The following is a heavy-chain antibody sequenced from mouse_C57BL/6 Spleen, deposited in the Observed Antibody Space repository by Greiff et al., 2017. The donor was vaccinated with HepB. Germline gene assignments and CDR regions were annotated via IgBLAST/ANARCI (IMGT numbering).Heavy chain of an antibody. CDR2: IDPETGGT. CDR3: TRGYYGYDGYAMDY. Sequence: VQLQQSGAELVRPGASVTLSCKASGYTFTDYEMHWVKQTPVHGLEWIGAIDPETGGTAYNQKFKGKAILTADKSSSTAYMELRSLTSEDSAVYYCTRGYYGYDGYAMDYWGQGTSVTVSS. D-gene: IGHD2-2*01. CDR1: GYTFTDYE. V-gene: IGHV1-15*01. J-gene: IGHJ4*01.